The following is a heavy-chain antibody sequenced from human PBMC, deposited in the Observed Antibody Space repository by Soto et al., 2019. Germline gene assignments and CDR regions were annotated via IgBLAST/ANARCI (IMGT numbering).Heavy chain of an antibody. D-gene: IGHD3-22*01. Sequence: QVQLVESGGGVVQPGRSLRLSCAASGFTFSSYGMHWVRQAPGKGLEWVAVISYDGSNKYYADSVKGRFTISRDNSKNQLYLQMNSLRAEDTAVYYCAKGGYYDSSEDAFDIWGQGTMVTVSS. CDR2: ISYDGSNK. CDR3: AKGGYYDSSEDAFDI. CDR1: GFTFSSYG. J-gene: IGHJ3*02. V-gene: IGHV3-30*18.